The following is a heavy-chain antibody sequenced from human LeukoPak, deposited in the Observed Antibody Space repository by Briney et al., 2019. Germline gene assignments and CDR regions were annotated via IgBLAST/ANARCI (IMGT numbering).Heavy chain of an antibody. CDR1: GYTFTSYY. J-gene: IGHJ5*02. CDR3: ARGLLGAYYYGSGSYYNWFDP. CDR2: INPSGGST. V-gene: IGHV1-46*01. Sequence: ASVKVSCKASGYTFTSYYMHWVPQAPGQGLEWRGIINPSGGSTSYAQKFQGRVTMTRDTSTSTVYMELSSLRSEDTAVYYCARGLLGAYYYGSGSYYNWFDPWGQGTLVTVSS. D-gene: IGHD3-10*01.